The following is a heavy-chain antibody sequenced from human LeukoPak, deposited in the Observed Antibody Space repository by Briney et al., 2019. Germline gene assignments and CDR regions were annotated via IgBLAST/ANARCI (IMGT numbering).Heavy chain of an antibody. CDR1: GGSISSGSYY. CDR2: IYTSGST. CDR3: ARGDFSAAAPFDY. V-gene: IGHV4-61*02. D-gene: IGHD6-13*01. Sequence: SETLSLTCTVSGGSISSGSYYWSWIRQPAGKGLEWIGRIYTSGSTNYNPSLKSRVTISVDTSKNQFSLKLSSVTAADTAVYYCARGDFSAAAPFDYWGQGTLVTVSS. J-gene: IGHJ4*02.